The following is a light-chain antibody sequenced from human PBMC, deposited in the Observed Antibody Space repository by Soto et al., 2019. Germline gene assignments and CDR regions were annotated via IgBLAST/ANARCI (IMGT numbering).Light chain of an antibody. Sequence: ETVLTQSPGTLSLSPGERATLSCRASQSAHSNYLAWFQQRSGQAPRLLIYGGSSRATGIPDRFSASGSGTDFTLTINRLEPEDFGVYYCQQYGSSPRTFGQGTKVDIK. V-gene: IGKV3-20*01. CDR3: QQYGSSPRT. CDR1: QSAHSNY. J-gene: IGKJ1*01. CDR2: GGS.